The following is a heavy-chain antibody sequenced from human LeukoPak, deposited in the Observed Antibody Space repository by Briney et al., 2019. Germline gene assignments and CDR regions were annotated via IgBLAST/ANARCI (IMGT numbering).Heavy chain of an antibody. J-gene: IGHJ4*02. Sequence: GGSLRLSCAASGFTFSSYEMNWVRQAPGKGLEWVSYISSSGSTIYYADSVKGRFTISRDNAKNSLYLQMNSLRAEDTAVYYCARDPNEPGSHSDSWGQGTLVTVYS. CDR1: GFTFSSYE. V-gene: IGHV3-48*03. D-gene: IGHD1-26*01. CDR3: ARDPNEPGSHSDS. CDR2: ISSSGSTI.